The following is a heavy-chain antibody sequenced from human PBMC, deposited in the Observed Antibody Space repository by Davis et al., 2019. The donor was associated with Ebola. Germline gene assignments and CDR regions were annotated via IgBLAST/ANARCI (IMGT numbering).Heavy chain of an antibody. CDR2: ISSSSSTI. J-gene: IGHJ6*02. V-gene: IGHV3-48*01. Sequence: GESLKISCAASGFTFSSYWMSWVRQAPGKGLEWVSYISSSSSTIYYADSVKGRFTISRDNAKNSLYLQMNSLRAEDTAVYYCARNDPRAYDLYYYGMDVWGQGTTVTVSS. CDR1: GFTFSSYW. CDR3: ARNDPRAYDLYYYGMDV. D-gene: IGHD3-3*01.